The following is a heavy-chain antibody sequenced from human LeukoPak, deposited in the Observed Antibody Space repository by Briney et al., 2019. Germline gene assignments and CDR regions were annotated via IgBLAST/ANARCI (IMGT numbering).Heavy chain of an antibody. V-gene: IGHV4-34*01. Sequence: PSETLSLTCAVYGGSFSGYYWSWIRQPPGKGLEWIGEINHSGSTNYNPSLKSRVTISVDTSKNQFSLKLSSVTAADTAVYYCAKGGEQVTWNFQNWGQGTLVTVSS. CDR2: INHSGST. D-gene: IGHD1/OR15-1a*01. CDR1: GGSFSGYY. CDR3: AKGGEQVTWNFQN. J-gene: IGHJ1*01.